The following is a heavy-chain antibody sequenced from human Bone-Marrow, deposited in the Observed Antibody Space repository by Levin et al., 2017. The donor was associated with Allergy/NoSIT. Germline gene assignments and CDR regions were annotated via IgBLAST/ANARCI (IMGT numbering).Heavy chain of an antibody. CDR1: GFTFSSYA. D-gene: IGHD2-15*01. J-gene: IGHJ3*02. V-gene: IGHV3-23*01. Sequence: GGSLRLSCAASGFTFSSYAMSWVRQAPGKGLEWVSAISGSGGSTYYADSVKGRFTISRDNSKNTLYLQMNSLRAEDTAVYYCAKDSSIVVVVAALEENRENYDAFDIWGQGTMVTVSS. CDR2: ISGSGGST. CDR3: AKDSSIVVVVAALEENRENYDAFDI.